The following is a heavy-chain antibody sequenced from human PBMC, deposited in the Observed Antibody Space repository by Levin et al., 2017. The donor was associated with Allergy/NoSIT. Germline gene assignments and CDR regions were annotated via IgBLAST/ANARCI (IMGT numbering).Heavy chain of an antibody. Sequence: GESLKISCKGSGDSFSRYWIGWVRQVPGKGLEWMGIIYPDDSDTRYSPSFQGQVTMSADKSINTAYLQWSSLKASDSAIYYCARHDGVVVIPHAISFFYGMDVWGQGTTVTVSS. V-gene: IGHV5-51*01. CDR2: IYPDDSDT. J-gene: IGHJ6*02. D-gene: IGHD2-2*01. CDR1: GDSFSRYW. CDR3: ARHDGVVVIPHAISFFYGMDV.